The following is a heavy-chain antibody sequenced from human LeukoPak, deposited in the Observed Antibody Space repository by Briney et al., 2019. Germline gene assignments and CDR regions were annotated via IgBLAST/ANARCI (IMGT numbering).Heavy chain of an antibody. Sequence: SETLSLTCTVSGGSISSSSYYWGWIRQPPGKGLEWIGSIYYSGSTYYNPSLKSRVTISVDTSKNQFSLKLSSVTAADTAVYYCARADNQHYCSSTSCYPDYYYGMDVWGQGTTVTVSS. J-gene: IGHJ6*02. CDR1: GGSISSSSYY. D-gene: IGHD2-2*01. CDR3: ARADNQHYCSSTSCYPDYYYGMDV. V-gene: IGHV4-39*01. CDR2: IYYSGST.